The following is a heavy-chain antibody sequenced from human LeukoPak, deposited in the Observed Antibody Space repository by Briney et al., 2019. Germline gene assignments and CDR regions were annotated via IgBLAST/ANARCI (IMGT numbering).Heavy chain of an antibody. CDR1: GYTFTGYY. CDR2: INPNSGGT. Sequence: ASVKVSCKASGYTFTGYYMHWVRQAPGQGLEWMGWINPNSGGTNYAQKFQGRVTMTRDTSISTAYMELSRRRSDDTAVYYCARISSSFPMGSPIDYWGQGTLVTVSS. D-gene: IGHD6-13*01. CDR3: ARISSSFPMGSPIDY. V-gene: IGHV1-2*02. J-gene: IGHJ4*02.